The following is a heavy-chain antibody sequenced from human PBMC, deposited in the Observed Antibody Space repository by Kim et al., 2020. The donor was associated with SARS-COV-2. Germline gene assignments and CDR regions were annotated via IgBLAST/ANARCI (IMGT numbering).Heavy chain of an antibody. CDR1: GFTFSSYG. CDR2: ISYDGSNK. Sequence: GGSLRLSCAASGFTFSSYGMHWVRQAPGKGLEWVAVISYDGSNKYYADSVKGRFTISRDNSKNTLYLQMNSLRAEDTAVYYCAKSLTPFGGVIVSNDYWGQGTLVTVSS. D-gene: IGHD3-16*02. CDR3: AKSLTPFGGVIVSNDY. V-gene: IGHV3-30*18. J-gene: IGHJ4*02.